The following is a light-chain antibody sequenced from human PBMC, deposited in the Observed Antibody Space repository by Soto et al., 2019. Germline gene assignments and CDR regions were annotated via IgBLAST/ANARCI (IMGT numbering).Light chain of an antibody. CDR3: ISYTDRQSYL. J-gene: IGLJ1*01. CDR2: AVS. CDR1: STDIGYHTY. Sequence: HSVLTQPASVSGSPGQSITISCTGTSTDIGYHTYVAWYQQFPGKSPKLMIYAVSDRPPGVSDRFSGSKSGITASLTISGLQTEGEADYYCISYTDRQSYLFGTGTKVTVL. V-gene: IGLV2-14*03.